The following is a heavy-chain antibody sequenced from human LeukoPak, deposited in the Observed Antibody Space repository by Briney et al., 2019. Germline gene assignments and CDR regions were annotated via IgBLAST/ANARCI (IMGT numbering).Heavy chain of an antibody. CDR3: ARLNYYDSSGYYFKEYYFDY. CDR1: GGSISSYY. J-gene: IGHJ4*02. D-gene: IGHD3-22*01. CDR2: IYTSGST. V-gene: IGHV4-4*07. Sequence: PSETLSLTCTVSGGSISSYYWSWIRQPAGKGLEWIGRIYTSGSTNYNPSLKSRVTMSVNTSKNQFSLKLSSVTAADTAVYYCARLNYYDSSGYYFKEYYFDYWGQGTLVTVSS.